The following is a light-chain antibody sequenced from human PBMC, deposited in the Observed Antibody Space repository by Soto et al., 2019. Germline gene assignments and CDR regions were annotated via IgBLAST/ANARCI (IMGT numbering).Light chain of an antibody. CDR2: EVA. CDR1: SSDIGSHNL. J-gene: IGLJ1*01. Sequence: QSVRTQPASVSGSPGQSITISCAGTSSDIGSHNLVSWYQHRPDKAPKLLIYEVADRPSGVSDRFSGSKSGNTASLTISGLRAEDEADYYCSSYTSITTYVFGTGTKVTVL. V-gene: IGLV2-14*02. CDR3: SSYTSITTYV.